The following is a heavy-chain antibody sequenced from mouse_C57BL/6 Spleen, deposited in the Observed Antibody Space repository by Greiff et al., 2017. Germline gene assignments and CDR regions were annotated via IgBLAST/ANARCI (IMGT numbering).Heavy chain of an antibody. Sequence: EVMLVESEGGLVQPGSSMKLSCTASGFTFSDYYMAWVRQVPEQGLEWVANINYDGSSTYYLDSLKSRFNISRDTANNILYLHMSSLTSEDTATYYGARDYDGCAYWGQGTLVTVSA. CDR1: GFTFSDYY. V-gene: IGHV5-16*01. D-gene: IGHD2-12*01. CDR2: INYDGSST. CDR3: ARDYDGCAY. J-gene: IGHJ3*01.